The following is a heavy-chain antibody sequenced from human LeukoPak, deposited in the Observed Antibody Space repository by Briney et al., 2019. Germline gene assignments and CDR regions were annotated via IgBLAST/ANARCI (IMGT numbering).Heavy chain of an antibody. V-gene: IGHV4-59*12. CDR3: ARGGWGYSIVVVPAAIAKSKDNWFDP. D-gene: IGHD2-2*02. CDR2: TSYSGST. Sequence: SETLSLTCTVSAGSISIDYWSWIRQAPGKGLEYIGYTSYSGSTNYNPSLKSRVTFSLDTSKNHFSLKLSSVTAADTAVYYCARGGWGYSIVVVPAAIAKSKDNWFDPWGQGTLVTVSS. J-gene: IGHJ5*02. CDR1: AGSISIDY.